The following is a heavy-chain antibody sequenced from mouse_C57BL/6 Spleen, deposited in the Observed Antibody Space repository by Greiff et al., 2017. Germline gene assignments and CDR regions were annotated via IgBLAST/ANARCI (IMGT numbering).Heavy chain of an antibody. Sequence: QVKLKESGPGLVAPSQSLSITCTVSGFSLTSYGVSWVRQPPGKGLEWLGVIRGDGSTNYHSALISRLSISKDNSQSKVYIKRNSLQTDDTATYYCAKPAALTGTWGYVDVWGTGTTVTVSS. J-gene: IGHJ1*03. V-gene: IGHV2-3*01. CDR1: GFSLTSYG. D-gene: IGHD4-1*01. CDR3: AKPAALTGTWGYVDV. CDR2: IRGDGST.